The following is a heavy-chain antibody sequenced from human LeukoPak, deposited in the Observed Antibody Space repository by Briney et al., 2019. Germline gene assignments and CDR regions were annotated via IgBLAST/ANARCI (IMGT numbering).Heavy chain of an antibody. CDR3: ARGYYYDSSGYFDLDY. D-gene: IGHD3-22*01. J-gene: IGHJ4*02. Sequence: ASVKVSCKASGYTFTGKYMHWVRQAPGQGLEWMGWINPNSGGTNYVQKFQGRVTMTRDTSISTAYMELSSLRSDDTAVYYCARGYYYDSSGYFDLDYWAREPWSPSPQ. CDR1: GYTFTGKY. V-gene: IGHV1-2*02. CDR2: INPNSGGT.